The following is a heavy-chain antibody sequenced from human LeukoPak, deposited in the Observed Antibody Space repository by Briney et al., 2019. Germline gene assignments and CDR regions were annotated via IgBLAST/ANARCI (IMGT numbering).Heavy chain of an antibody. D-gene: IGHD4-17*01. CDR1: GFTFSSYW. Sequence: GGSLRLSCAASGFTFSSYWMSWVRQAPGKGLEWVANIKQDGSEKYYVDSVKGRFTISRDNAKNSLYLQMNSPRAEDTAVYYCARDSAKTTVTTLDYWGQGTLVTVSS. CDR2: IKQDGSEK. J-gene: IGHJ4*02. CDR3: ARDSAKTTVTTLDY. V-gene: IGHV3-7*01.